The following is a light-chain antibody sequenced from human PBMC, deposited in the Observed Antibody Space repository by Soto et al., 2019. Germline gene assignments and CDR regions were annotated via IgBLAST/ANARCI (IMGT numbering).Light chain of an antibody. J-gene: IGKJ2*01. Sequence: EIVLTQSPGTLSLSPGETATLSCRASQSVSSSYLAWYQQKPGQAPRLLIYGASSRATGIPDRFSGGGSGKDFTLTVSRLEPEDFAVYYCQQYGGSPTYTFGQGTKLEIK. CDR3: QQYGGSPTYT. V-gene: IGKV3-20*01. CDR1: QSVSSSY. CDR2: GAS.